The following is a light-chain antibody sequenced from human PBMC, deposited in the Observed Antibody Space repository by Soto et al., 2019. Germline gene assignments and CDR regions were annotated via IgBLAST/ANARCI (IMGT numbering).Light chain of an antibody. Sequence: IVLTQSPGTLSLSPGESATLSCRASQSVSAGYLAWYQQKPGQAPRLLIYGASSRATGIPDRFSGSGSGTDFTLTISRLEPEDFAVYYCQQYGSSPLTFGGGTKVDI. CDR3: QQYGSSPLT. J-gene: IGKJ4*01. V-gene: IGKV3-20*01. CDR1: QSVSAGY. CDR2: GAS.